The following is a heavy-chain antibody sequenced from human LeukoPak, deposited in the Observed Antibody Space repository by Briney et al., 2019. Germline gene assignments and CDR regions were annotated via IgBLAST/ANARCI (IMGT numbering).Heavy chain of an antibody. CDR2: IYSGGTT. D-gene: IGHD3-10*01. Sequence: GGSLRLSCEASGFTFSDYSMNWVRQAPGKGLEWVSVIYSGGTTHYADSVKGRFTISRDNSKNTLYLQMNSLRAEDTAVYYCARGPYGSSGTPDAFDIWGQGTMVTVSS. CDR3: ARGPYGSSGTPDAFDI. J-gene: IGHJ3*02. CDR1: GFTFSDYS. V-gene: IGHV3-66*01.